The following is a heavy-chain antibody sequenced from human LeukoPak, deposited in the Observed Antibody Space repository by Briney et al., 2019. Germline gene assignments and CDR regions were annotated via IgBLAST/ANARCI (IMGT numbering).Heavy chain of an antibody. CDR2: IYYSGST. CDR3: ARDRYGTHP. J-gene: IGHJ5*02. CDR1: GGSIISSSYY. D-gene: IGHD4-17*01. V-gene: IGHV4-39*07. Sequence: SETLSLTCSVSGGSIISSSYYWGWIRQPPGKGLEWIGSIYYSGSTSYSPSLKSRVTMSVDTSKNQFSLKLSSVTAADTAVYYCARDRYGTHPWGQGTLVTVSS.